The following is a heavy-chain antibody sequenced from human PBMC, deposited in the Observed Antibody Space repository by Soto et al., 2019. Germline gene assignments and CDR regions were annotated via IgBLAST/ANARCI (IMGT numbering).Heavy chain of an antibody. CDR3: ARDWFLRDYYYYYYGMDV. CDR1: GFTFSSYA. V-gene: IGHV3-30-3*01. J-gene: IGHJ6*01. Sequence: PGGSLRLSCAASGFTFSSYAMHWVRQAPGKGLEWVAVISYDGSNKYYADSVKGRFTISRDNSKNTLYLQMNSLRAEDTAVYYCARDWFLRDYYYYYYGMDVWGQGTTVTVSS. D-gene: IGHD1-26*01. CDR2: ISYDGSNK.